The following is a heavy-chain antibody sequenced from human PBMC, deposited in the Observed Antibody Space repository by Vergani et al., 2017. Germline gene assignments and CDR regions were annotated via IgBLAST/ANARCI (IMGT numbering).Heavy chain of an antibody. D-gene: IGHD3-22*01. CDR1: GFTFSSYA. CDR3: AKDKGSLITMIVVVTLDY. V-gene: IGHV3-23*01. J-gene: IGHJ4*02. Sequence: EVQLLESGGGLVQPGGSLRLSCAASGFTFSSYAMSWVRQAPGKGLEWVSAISGSGGSTYYADSVKGRFTISRDNSTNTLYLQMNSLRAEDTAVYYCAKDKGSLITMIVVVTLDYWGQGTLVTVSS. CDR2: ISGSGGST.